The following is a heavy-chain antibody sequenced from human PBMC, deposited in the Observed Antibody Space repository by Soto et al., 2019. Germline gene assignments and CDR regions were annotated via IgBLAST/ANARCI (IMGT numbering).Heavy chain of an antibody. CDR1: GGSINSGGYY. V-gene: IGHV4-31*03. CDR3: ASSYSSSWVAAYAYLQH. CDR2: IYYSGST. D-gene: IGHD6-13*01. J-gene: IGHJ1*01. Sequence: QVQLQESGPGLVKPSQTLSLTCTVSGGSINSGGYYWSWIRQHPGKGLEWIGYIYYSGSTFFNPSLKSRIAISVDTSKNQFSLRLSSVTAADTAVYYCASSYSSSWVAAYAYLQHWGQGTLVTVSS.